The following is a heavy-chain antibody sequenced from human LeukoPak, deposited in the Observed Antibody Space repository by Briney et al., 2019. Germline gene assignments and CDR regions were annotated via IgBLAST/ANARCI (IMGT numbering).Heavy chain of an antibody. V-gene: IGHV3-53*01. D-gene: IGHD4-11*01. CDR2: IYSGGST. CDR1: GFTVSSNY. J-gene: IGHJ4*02. CDR3: AKARTHEYSNYNY. Sequence: GGSLRLSCAASGFTVSSNYMSWVRQAPGKGLEWVSVIYSGGSTYYADSVKGRFTISRDNSKSTLYIQMNSLRAEDTAVYYCAKARTHEYSNYNYWGQGTLVTVSS.